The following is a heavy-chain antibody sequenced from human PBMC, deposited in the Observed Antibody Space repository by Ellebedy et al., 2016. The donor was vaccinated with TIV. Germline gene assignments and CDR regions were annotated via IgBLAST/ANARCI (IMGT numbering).Heavy chain of an antibody. Sequence: GGSLRLSCKGSGYSFTSYWIGWVRQMPGKGLEWMGIIYPGDSDTRYSPSFQGQVTISADKSISTAYLQWSSLKASDTAMYYCARHWRLGAYWYFDLWGRGTLVTVSS. CDR2: IYPGDSDT. CDR1: GYSFTSYW. CDR3: ARHWRLGAYWYFDL. D-gene: IGHD1-26*01. J-gene: IGHJ2*01. V-gene: IGHV5-51*01.